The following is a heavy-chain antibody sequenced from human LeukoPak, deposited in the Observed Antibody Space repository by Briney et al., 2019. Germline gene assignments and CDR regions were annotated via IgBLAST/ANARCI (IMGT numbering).Heavy chain of an antibody. Sequence: PSETLSLTGAVYGGSFSGYYWGGIRQPPGKGLEWIGSIYYSGRTYYNPSLKSRVTISVDTSKNQVSLRLSSVTAADTAVYYCASGHCDSSGYYYPFDYWGQGTLVTVSS. CDR1: GGSFSGYY. V-gene: IGHV4-34*01. D-gene: IGHD3-22*01. CDR2: IYYSGRT. J-gene: IGHJ4*02. CDR3: ASGHCDSSGYYYPFDY.